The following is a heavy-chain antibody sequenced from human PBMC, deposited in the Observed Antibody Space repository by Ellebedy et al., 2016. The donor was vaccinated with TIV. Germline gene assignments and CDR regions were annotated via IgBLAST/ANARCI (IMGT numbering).Heavy chain of an antibody. D-gene: IGHD3/OR15-3a*01. CDR1: GFTVDSNY. Sequence: GESLKISCAGSGFTVDSNYMSWVRQAPGKGLEWVSVIYSGGSTYYADSVKGRFTISKDNSKNTVYLQMNSLTAEDSAVYYCSRGSFGRGRAGFLDYWGQGTLVTVSS. CDR3: SRGSFGRGRAGFLDY. J-gene: IGHJ4*02. CDR2: IYSGGST. V-gene: IGHV3-66*01.